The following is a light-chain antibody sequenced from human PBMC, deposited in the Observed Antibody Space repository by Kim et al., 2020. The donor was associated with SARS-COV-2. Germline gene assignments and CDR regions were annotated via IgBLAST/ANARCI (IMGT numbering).Light chain of an antibody. CDR1: SGSIASDY. Sequence: NTVTNSGPPSSGSIASDYVHWYQQRPGSAPTTVIYEDNQRPSGVPDRFSGSIDSSSNSASLTISGLKTEDEGDYYCQSYDSGNLWVFGGGTQLTVL. CDR2: EDN. J-gene: IGLJ3*02. V-gene: IGLV6-57*03. CDR3: QSYDSGNLWV.